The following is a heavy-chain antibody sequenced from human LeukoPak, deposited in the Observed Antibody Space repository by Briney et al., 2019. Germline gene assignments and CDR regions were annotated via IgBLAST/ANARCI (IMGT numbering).Heavy chain of an antibody. CDR1: GFTFSSYA. CDR3: AKQSLYDSSGHFHY. J-gene: IGHJ4*02. V-gene: IGHV3-23*01. Sequence: GGSLRLSCAASGFTFSSYAMTWVRQAPGKGLEWVSTITGSGGYTYYADSVKGRFTISRDNSKNTLFLRMNSLRAEDTAVYFCAKQSLYDSSGHFHYWGRGTLVTVSS. CDR2: ITGSGGYT. D-gene: IGHD3-22*01.